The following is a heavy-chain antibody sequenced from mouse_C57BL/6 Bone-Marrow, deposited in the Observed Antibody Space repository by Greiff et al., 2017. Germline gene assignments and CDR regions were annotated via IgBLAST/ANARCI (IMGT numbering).Heavy chain of an antibody. Sequence: EVQGVESGGGLVQPGGSLKLSCAASGFTFSDYGMAWVRQAPRKGPEWVAFISNLAYSIYYADTVTGRFTISRENAKNTLYLEMSSLRSEDTAMYYCARPFYDGTFAYWGQGTLVTVSA. CDR3: ARPFYDGTFAY. CDR2: ISNLAYSI. V-gene: IGHV5-15*01. J-gene: IGHJ3*01. CDR1: GFTFSDYG. D-gene: IGHD2-3*01.